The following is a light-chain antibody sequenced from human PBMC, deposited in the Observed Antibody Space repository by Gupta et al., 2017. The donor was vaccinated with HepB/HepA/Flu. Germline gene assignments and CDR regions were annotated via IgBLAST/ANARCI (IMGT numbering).Light chain of an antibody. CDR1: SSDVGGYNY. V-gene: IGLV2-14*03. J-gene: IGLJ3*02. CDR2: DVS. CDR3: SSYTSSSTWV. Sequence: SALTQPASVSGPPGHSITISGTRTSSDVGGYNYVSWYQQHPGKAPKLMIYDVSNRPSGVSNRFSGSKSGNTASLTMSGLQAEDEADYYCSSYTSSSTWVFGGGTQLTVL.